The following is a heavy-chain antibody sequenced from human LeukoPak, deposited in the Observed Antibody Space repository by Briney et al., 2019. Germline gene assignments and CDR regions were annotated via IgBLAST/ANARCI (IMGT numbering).Heavy chain of an antibody. J-gene: IGHJ6*02. CDR2: ISWNSGSL. CDR1: GFTFDDYA. D-gene: IGHD2-2*01. Sequence: GGSLRLSCAASGFTFDDYAMHWVRQAPGKGLEWVSDISWNSGSLGYADSVKGRFTISRDNAKNSLYLEMDSLRAEDTALYYCAKGCSSTSCPDGHYYGMDVWGQGTTVIVSS. CDR3: AKGCSSTSCPDGHYYGMDV. V-gene: IGHV3-9*01.